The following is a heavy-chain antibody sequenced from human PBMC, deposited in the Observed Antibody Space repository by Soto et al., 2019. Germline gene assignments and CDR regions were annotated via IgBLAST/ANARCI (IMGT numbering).Heavy chain of an antibody. J-gene: IGHJ6*02. V-gene: IGHV4-34*01. Sequence: SETLSLTCAVYGGSFSGYYWSWIRQPPGKGLEWIGEINHSGSTNYNPSLKSRVTISVDTSKNQFSLKLSSVTAADTAVYYCARGVGSGYYSYYGMDVWGQGTTVTVSS. CDR1: GGSFSGYY. D-gene: IGHD2-15*01. CDR2: INHSGST. CDR3: ARGVGSGYYSYYGMDV.